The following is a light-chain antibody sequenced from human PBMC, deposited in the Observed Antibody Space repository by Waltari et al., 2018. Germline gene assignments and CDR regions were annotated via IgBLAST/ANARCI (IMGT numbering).Light chain of an antibody. J-gene: IGLJ1*01. CDR2: DVS. V-gene: IGLV2-14*01. CDR1: SSDVGGYNY. Sequence: QSALTQPASVSGSPGQSLTISCTGTSSDVGGYNYVPWYQQHPGKAPKLMIYDVSKRPSGVSNRFSGSKSGNTASLTISGLQAEDEADYYCSSYTSSSTDVFGTGTKVTVL. CDR3: SSYTSSSTDV.